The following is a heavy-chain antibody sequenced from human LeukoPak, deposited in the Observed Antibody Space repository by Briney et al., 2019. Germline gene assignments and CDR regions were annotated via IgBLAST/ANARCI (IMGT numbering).Heavy chain of an antibody. CDR3: ARLPTYSSMGDAFDI. D-gene: IGHD6-13*01. J-gene: IGHJ3*02. CDR1: GYSSTSYW. Sequence: GESLKISCKGSGYSSTSYWIGWVRQMPGKGLEWMGIIYPGDSDTRYSPSFQGQVTISADKSISTAYLQWSSLKASDTAMYYCARLPTYSSMGDAFDIWGQGTMVTVSS. V-gene: IGHV5-51*01. CDR2: IYPGDSDT.